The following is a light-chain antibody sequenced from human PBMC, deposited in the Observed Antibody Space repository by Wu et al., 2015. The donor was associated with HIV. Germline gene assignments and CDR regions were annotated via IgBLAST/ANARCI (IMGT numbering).Light chain of an antibody. CDR3: QHYGGSTIAT. V-gene: IGKV3-20*01. CDR2: GAS. CDR1: QSVSSSY. Sequence: EIVLTQSPGTLSLSPGERATLSCRASQSVSSSYLAWYQQKPGQAPRLLIYGASSRATGIPDRFSGSGSGTDFTLTISRLEPEDFAVYFCQHYGGSTIATFGGGTKVEIK. J-gene: IGKJ4*01.